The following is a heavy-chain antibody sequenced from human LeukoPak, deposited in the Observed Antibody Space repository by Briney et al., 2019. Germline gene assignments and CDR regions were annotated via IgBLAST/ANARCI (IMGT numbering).Heavy chain of an antibody. V-gene: IGHV1-2*02. J-gene: IGHJ4*02. CDR2: INPNSGGT. Sequence: RASVKVSCKASGYTFTGYYMHWVRQAPGQGLEWMGWINPNSGGTNYAQKFQGRVTMTRDTSISTAYMELSRLRSDDTAVYYCARVKGSGSYRKYYFDYWGQGTLVTVSS. CDR3: ARVKGSGSYRKYYFDY. CDR1: GYTFTGYY. D-gene: IGHD3-10*01.